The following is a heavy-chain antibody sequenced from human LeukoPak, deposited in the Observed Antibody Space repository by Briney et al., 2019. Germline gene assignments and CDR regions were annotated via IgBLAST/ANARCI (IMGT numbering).Heavy chain of an antibody. D-gene: IGHD6-13*01. J-gene: IGHJ4*02. CDR1: GGSISRSGYY. Sequence: TLSLTCTVSGGSISRSGYYWSWIRQPPGKGLEYIGYIYHSGSTYYNPSLKSRVTISVDRSKNQFSLKLTSVTAADTAVYYCASGTESIAAAGTGRDYWGQGTLVTVSS. CDR2: IYHSGST. CDR3: ASGTESIAAAGTGRDY. V-gene: IGHV4-30-2*01.